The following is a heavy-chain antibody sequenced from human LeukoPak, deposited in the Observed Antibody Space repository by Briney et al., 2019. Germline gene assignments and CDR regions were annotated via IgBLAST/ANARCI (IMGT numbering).Heavy chain of an antibody. CDR2: IYPGDSDT. Sequence: HGESLKISCKGSGYSFTNYWTGWVRQMPGKGLEWMGIIYPGDSDTRYSPSFQGQVTFSADKSINTAYLQWSSLKASDTAMYYCARRGYTFGFDYWGQGTLVTVSS. CDR3: ARRGYTFGFDY. D-gene: IGHD5-12*01. V-gene: IGHV5-51*01. CDR1: GYSFTNYW. J-gene: IGHJ4*02.